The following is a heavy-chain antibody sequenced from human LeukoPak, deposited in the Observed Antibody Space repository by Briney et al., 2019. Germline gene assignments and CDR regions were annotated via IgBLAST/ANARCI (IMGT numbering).Heavy chain of an antibody. CDR2: ISSSSSYI. V-gene: IGHV3-21*01. D-gene: IGHD4-17*01. CDR3: ARVVTTSNFMDV. CDR1: GLTLSSYS. J-gene: IGHJ6*03. Sequence: KTGGSLRLSCAASGLTLSSYSMNWVRQAPGKGLEWVSSISSSSSYIYYADSVKGRFTISRDDAKNSLYLQMNSLRAEDTAVYYCARVVTTSNFMDVWGKGTTVTVSS.